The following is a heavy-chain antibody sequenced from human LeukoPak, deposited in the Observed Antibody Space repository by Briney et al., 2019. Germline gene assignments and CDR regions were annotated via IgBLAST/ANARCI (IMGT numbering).Heavy chain of an antibody. CDR1: GFTFSSYG. CDR2: IWYDGSNK. Sequence: GGSLRLSCAASGFTFSSYGMHWVRQAPGKGLEWVAVIWYDGSNKYYADSVKGRFTISRDNSKNTLYLQMNSLRAEDTAVYYCARADIIITFGGLDYWGQGTLVTVSS. D-gene: IGHD3-16*01. CDR3: ARADIIITFGGLDY. J-gene: IGHJ4*02. V-gene: IGHV3-33*01.